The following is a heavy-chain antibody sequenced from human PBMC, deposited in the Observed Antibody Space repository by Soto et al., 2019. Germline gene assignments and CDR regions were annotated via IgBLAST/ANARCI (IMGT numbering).Heavy chain of an antibody. CDR1: GGTFSSYT. CDR2: IIPILGIA. V-gene: IGHV1-69*02. J-gene: IGHJ6*02. Sequence: QVQLVQSGAEVKKPGSSVKVSCKASGGTFSSYTISWVRQAPGQGLEWMGRIIPILGIANYAQKFQGRVTITADKSTSTAYMEMSSLRSEDTAVYYCARGEDIVVVPAAAYYYYYGMDVWGQGTTVTVSS. D-gene: IGHD2-2*01. CDR3: ARGEDIVVVPAAAYYYYYGMDV.